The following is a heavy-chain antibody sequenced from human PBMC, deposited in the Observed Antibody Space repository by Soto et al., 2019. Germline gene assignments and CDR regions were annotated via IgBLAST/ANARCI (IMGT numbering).Heavy chain of an antibody. V-gene: IGHV4-39*01. CDR2: IYYSGST. J-gene: IGHJ5*02. CDR3: ARQGLYGVVVVAAGVWLDP. CDR1: GGSISSSSYY. Sequence: PSETLSLTCTVSGGSISSSSYYWGWIRQPPGKGLEWIGSIYYSGSTYYNPSLKSRVTISVDTSKNQFSLKLSSVTAADTAVYYCARQGLYGVVVVAAGVWLDPWGQGTLVTVSS. D-gene: IGHD2-15*01.